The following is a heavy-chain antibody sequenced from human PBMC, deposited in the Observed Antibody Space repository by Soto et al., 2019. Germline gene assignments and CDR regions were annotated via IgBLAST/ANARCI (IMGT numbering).Heavy chain of an antibody. Sequence: PVGSLGLSCAASGLTFSSYWMSWFRQAPGKGLEWVANIKQDGSEKYYVDSVKGRFTISRDNAKNSLYLQMNSLRAEDTAVYYCARSALSGRYPTRWFDPWGQGTLVTVSS. J-gene: IGHJ5*02. V-gene: IGHV3-7*03. D-gene: IGHD6-13*01. CDR1: GLTFSSYW. CDR2: IKQDGSEK. CDR3: ARSALSGRYPTRWFDP.